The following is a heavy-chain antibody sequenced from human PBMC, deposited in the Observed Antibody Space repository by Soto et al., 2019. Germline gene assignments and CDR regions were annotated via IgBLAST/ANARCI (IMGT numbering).Heavy chain of an antibody. CDR3: ARTGDFWWFDP. Sequence: QVTVKESGPVLVKPRETLTLTCTVSGFSLSNARMGVSWIRQPPGKALEWLAHIFSNDEKSYSTSLKSRLTISKDTSKSQVVLTMTNMDPVDTATYYCARTGDFWWFDPWGQGTLVTVSS. CDR1: GFSLSNARMG. CDR2: IFSNDEK. J-gene: IGHJ5*02. D-gene: IGHD3-3*01. V-gene: IGHV2-26*01.